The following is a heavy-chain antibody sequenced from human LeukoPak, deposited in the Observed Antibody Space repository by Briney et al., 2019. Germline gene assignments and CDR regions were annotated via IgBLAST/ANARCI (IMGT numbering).Heavy chain of an antibody. CDR3: ARDLPVDY. V-gene: IGHV3-48*01. Sequence: GGSLRVSCAASGFTFSSYSMNWVRQAPGKGLEWVSYISSSSSTIYYADSVKGRFTISRDNAKNSLYQQVNSLRAEDTAVYYCARDLPVDYWGQGTLVTVSS. J-gene: IGHJ4*02. CDR1: GFTFSSYS. D-gene: IGHD4-17*01. CDR2: ISSSSSTI.